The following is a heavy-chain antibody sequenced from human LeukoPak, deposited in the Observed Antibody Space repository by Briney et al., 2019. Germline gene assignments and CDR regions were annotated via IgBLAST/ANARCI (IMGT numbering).Heavy chain of an antibody. J-gene: IGHJ4*02. CDR2: FDPEDGET. V-gene: IGHV1-24*01. CDR3: ATTYGVLYSFDY. CDR1: GYTLTELS. Sequence: ASVKVSCKVSGYTLTELSMHWVRQAPGKGLEWMGGFDPEDGETIYAQKFQGRVTMTEDTSTDTAYMELSSLRSEDTAVYYWATTYGVLYSFDYWGQGTLVTVSS. D-gene: IGHD4-17*01.